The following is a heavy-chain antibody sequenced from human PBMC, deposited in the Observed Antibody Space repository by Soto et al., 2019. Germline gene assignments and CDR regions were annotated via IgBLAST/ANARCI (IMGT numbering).Heavy chain of an antibody. V-gene: IGHV3-30-3*01. Sequence: GGSLRLSCAASGFTFSSYAMHWVRQAPGKGLEGVAVISYDGSNKYYADSVKGRLTISRDNSKNTRYLQMNSLRAEDTAVYYCARATVVTEYFDYWGQGTLVTVSS. CDR1: GFTFSSYA. CDR2: ISYDGSNK. CDR3: ARATVVTEYFDY. D-gene: IGHD4-17*01. J-gene: IGHJ4*02.